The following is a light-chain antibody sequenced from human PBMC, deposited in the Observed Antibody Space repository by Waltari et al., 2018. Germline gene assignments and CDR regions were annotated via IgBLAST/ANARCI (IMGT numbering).Light chain of an antibody. CDR2: DVT. V-gene: IGLV2-14*01. Sequence: QSALTQPASVSGSPGQSITISCTGSSSDVGRYNYVSWYQQFPDRAPNLMIYDVTNRPSRVSSRFSGSKSANTASLTISGLQPEDEADYYCASYIPGSTLVFGGGTKLTVL. J-gene: IGLJ3*02. CDR1: SSDVGRYNY. CDR3: ASYIPGSTLV.